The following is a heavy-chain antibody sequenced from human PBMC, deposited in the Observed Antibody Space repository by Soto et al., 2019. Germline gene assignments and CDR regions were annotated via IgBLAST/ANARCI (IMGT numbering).Heavy chain of an antibody. J-gene: IGHJ1*01. CDR1: GGTFSSYA. Sequence: SVKVSCKASGGTFSSYAISWVRQAPGQGLEWMGGIIPIFGTANYAQKFQGRVTITADESTSTAYMELSSLRSEDTAVYYCARAPDYGGNSGDFQHWGQGILVTVSS. CDR3: ARAPDYGGNSGDFQH. CDR2: IIPIFGTA. D-gene: IGHD4-17*01. V-gene: IGHV1-69*13.